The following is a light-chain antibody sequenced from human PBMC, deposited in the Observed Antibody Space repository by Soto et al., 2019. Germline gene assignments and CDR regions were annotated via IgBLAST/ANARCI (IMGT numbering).Light chain of an antibody. CDR1: QSVSSN. J-gene: IGKJ3*01. V-gene: IGKV3-15*01. CDR3: QQYNNWPGT. Sequence: IVMTQSPATLSVCPGERATLSCRASQSVSSNLAWYQQKPGQAPRLLIYGASTRATGIPARFSGSGSGTEFTLTISSLQSEDFAVYYCQQYNNWPGTFGPGTKVDIK. CDR2: GAS.